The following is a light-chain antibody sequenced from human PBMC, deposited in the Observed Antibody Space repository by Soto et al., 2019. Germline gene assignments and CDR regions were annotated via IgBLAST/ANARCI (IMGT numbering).Light chain of an antibody. V-gene: IGKV3-20*01. CDR3: QQYGSSGT. J-gene: IGKJ4*02. CDR2: GAS. CDR1: QSVSSN. Sequence: EIVMTQSPATLSLSPGERATLSFRASQSVSSNLAWYQQKPGQAPRLLIYGASNRATGIPDRFSGSGSGTDFTLTISRLEPEDFAVYYCQQYGSSGTFGGGTKVDIK.